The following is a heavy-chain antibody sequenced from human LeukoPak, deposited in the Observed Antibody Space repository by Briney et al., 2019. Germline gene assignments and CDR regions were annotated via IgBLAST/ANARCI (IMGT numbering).Heavy chain of an antibody. D-gene: IGHD6-19*01. J-gene: IGHJ4*02. CDR1: GYRFTSYW. V-gene: IGHV5-51*01. Sequence: GGSLKISCKVSGYRFTSYWIAWVRQMPGKGLEWMGLIYPGDSDTRYNPSFQGQVTISADKSISTAYLQWSSLKASDTAIYYCARRIGSGWSDYWGQGTLVTVSS. CDR2: IYPGDSDT. CDR3: ARRIGSGWSDY.